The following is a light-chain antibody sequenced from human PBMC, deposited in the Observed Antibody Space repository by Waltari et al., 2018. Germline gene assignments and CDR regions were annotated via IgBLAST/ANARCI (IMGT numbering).Light chain of an antibody. CDR1: QSISSY. V-gene: IGKV1-39*01. J-gene: IGKJ2*01. CDR3: QQSYSTPYT. Sequence: DIQMTQSPSSLSASVGDRVTITCRESQSISSYINCYQQKPGKAPKLLIYAASSLQSGVPSMCSGSGSGTDFTLTISSLQPEDFATYYGQQSYSTPYTFGQGTKLEIK. CDR2: AAS.